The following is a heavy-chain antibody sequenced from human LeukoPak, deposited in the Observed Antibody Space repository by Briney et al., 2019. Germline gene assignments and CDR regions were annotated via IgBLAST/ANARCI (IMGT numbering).Heavy chain of an antibody. CDR2: IIPILGIA. D-gene: IGHD7-27*01. CDR1: GGTFSSYA. Sequence: SVKVSCKASGGTFSSYAISWVRQAPGQGLEWMGRIIPILGIANYAQKFQGRVTITADKSTSTAYMELSSLRSEDTAVYYCAREPDWGINDACDIWGQGTMVTVSS. V-gene: IGHV1-69*04. CDR3: AREPDWGINDACDI. J-gene: IGHJ3*02.